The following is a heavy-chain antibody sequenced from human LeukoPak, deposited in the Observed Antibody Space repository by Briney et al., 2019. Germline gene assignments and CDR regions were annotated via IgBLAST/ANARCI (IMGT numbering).Heavy chain of an antibody. CDR2: IYYSGST. CDR1: GGSFSGYY. CDR3: AREGFYGDYGWFDP. J-gene: IGHJ5*02. Sequence: SETLSLTCAVYGGSFSGYYWSWIRQPPGKGLEWIGYIYYSGSTNYNPSLKSRVTISVDTSKNQFSLKLSSVTAADTAVYYCAREGFYGDYGWFDPWGQGTLVTVSS. D-gene: IGHD4-17*01. V-gene: IGHV4-59*01.